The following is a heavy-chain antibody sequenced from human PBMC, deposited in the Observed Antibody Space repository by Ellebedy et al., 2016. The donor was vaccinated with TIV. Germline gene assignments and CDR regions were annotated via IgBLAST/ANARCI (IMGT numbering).Heavy chain of an antibody. J-gene: IGHJ4*02. V-gene: IGHV4-39*01. CDR2: VYYSGSH. D-gene: IGHD2-21*02. CDR1: GVSVSSTRYY. CDR3: RTAPWQPIDD. Sequence: MPSETLSLTFSVSGVSVSSTRYYWAWIRQPPGKGLEYLGSVYYSGSHYYNPSFKNRVTLSADTSTNQFSLNLRTVTAADTAVYCARTAPWQPIDDWGQGILVSVS.